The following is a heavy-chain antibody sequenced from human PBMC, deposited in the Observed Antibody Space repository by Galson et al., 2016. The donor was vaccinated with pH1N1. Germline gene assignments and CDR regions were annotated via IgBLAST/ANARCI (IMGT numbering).Heavy chain of an antibody. D-gene: IGHD4-11*01. CDR3: ARILEGDYTNYIDD. V-gene: IGHV2-70*11. J-gene: IGHJ4*02. Sequence: PALVKPTQTLTLTCTFSGFSLSTSGMCVSWIRQPPGKALEWLARIDWDDDKYYSTSLKTRLTISKDTSKNQVVLTMTNMDPVDTATYYCARILEGDYTNYIDDWGQGTLVTVSS. CDR1: GFSLSTSGMC. CDR2: IDWDDDK.